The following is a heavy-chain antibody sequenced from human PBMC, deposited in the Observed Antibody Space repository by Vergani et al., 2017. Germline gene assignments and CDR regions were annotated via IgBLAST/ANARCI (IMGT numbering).Heavy chain of an antibody. CDR1: GGSISSYY. CDR2: IYYSGST. CDR3: ARTGGYYSSSWSPHTGGYFDL. D-gene: IGHD6-13*01. Sequence: QVQLQESGPGLVKPSETLSLTCTVSGGSISSYYWSWIRQPPGKGLEWIGYIYYSGSTNYNPSLKSRVTISVDTSKTQFSLKLRSVTAADTAVYYCARTGGYYSSSWSPHTGGYFDLWGRGTLVTVSS. J-gene: IGHJ2*01. V-gene: IGHV4-59*01.